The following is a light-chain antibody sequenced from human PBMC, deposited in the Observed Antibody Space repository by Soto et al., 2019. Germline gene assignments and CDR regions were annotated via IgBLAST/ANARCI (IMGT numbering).Light chain of an antibody. J-gene: IGLJ1*01. CDR3: CSYTSAINYV. V-gene: IGLV2-14*01. Sequence: QSALTQPASVSGSPGQSITISCTGTNSDVGSYNRVSWYQQPPGTAPKLIIYDVNNRPSGVSYRFSGSKSGNTASLTISGLQAEDEADYYCCSYTSAINYVFGTGTKVTVL. CDR1: NSDVGSYNR. CDR2: DVN.